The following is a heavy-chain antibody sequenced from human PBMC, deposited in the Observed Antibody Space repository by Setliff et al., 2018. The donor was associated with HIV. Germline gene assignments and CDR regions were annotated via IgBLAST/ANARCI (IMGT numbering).Heavy chain of an antibody. CDR1: GYTFTAYY. Sequence: ASVKVSCKTSGYTFTAYYIHWVRQAPGQGLEWMGWINSNNGGTKYAQNFQGRVTMTRDTSITTAYMELSSLISDDTAVYYCEREERYYGGKGALDYWGQGMLVTVSS. J-gene: IGHJ4*02. CDR3: EREERYYGGKGALDY. CDR2: INSNNGGT. D-gene: IGHD3-10*01. V-gene: IGHV1-2*02.